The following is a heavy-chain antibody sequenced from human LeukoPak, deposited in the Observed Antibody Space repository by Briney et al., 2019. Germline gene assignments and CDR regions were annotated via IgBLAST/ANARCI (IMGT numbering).Heavy chain of an antibody. V-gene: IGHV4-39*01. CDR1: GGSISSSSYY. CDR2: IYYSGST. D-gene: IGHD2-2*01. J-gene: IGHJ4*02. Sequence: SETLSLTCTVSGGSISSSSYYWGWIRQPPGKGLEWIGSIYYSGSTYYNPSLKSRVTISVDTSKNQFSLKLSSVTAADMAVYYCARFNCSSTSCLGIDYWGQGTLVTVSS. CDR3: ARFNCSSTSCLGIDY.